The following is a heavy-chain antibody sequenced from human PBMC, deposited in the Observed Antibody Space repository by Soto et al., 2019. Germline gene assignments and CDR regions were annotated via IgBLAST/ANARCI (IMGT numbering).Heavy chain of an antibody. J-gene: IGHJ6*02. Sequence: GSLRLSCVVSVFTCHNFWVTWVRQAPGKGLEWVANIHPDGSEAYYVDSLKGRFTISRDNGKNSLYLQMNNLRVEDTAVYYCARERWFSPLHYYYLLDVWGQGTTVTVSS. CDR2: IHPDGSEA. D-gene: IGHD2-15*01. V-gene: IGHV3-7*01. CDR3: ARERWFSPLHYYYLLDV. CDR1: VFTCHNFW.